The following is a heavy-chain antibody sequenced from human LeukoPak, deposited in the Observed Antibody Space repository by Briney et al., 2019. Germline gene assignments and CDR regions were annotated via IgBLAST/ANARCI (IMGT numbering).Heavy chain of an antibody. CDR2: TSYSGTT. Sequence: SETLSLTCIVSGASISTRGYHWAWIRQPPGKGLEWIVTTSYSGTTYYHPSLKSRVTISGDTSKSQISLQLSSVTAADTAVYYCARDGSGSYWFDRWGRRTLVTVSS. J-gene: IGHJ5*02. D-gene: IGHD3-10*01. V-gene: IGHV4-39*01. CDR3: ARDGSGSYWFDR. CDR1: GASISTRGYH.